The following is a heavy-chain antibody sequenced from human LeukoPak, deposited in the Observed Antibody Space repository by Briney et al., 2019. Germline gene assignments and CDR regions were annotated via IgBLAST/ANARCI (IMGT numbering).Heavy chain of an antibody. CDR3: ARDVRYIAARPYYYYYYYMDV. Sequence: PSETLSLTCTVSGGSISSSSYYWGWIRQPPGKGLEWIGSIYYSGSTYYNPSLKSRVTISVDTSKNQFSLKLSSVTAADTAVYYCARDVRYIAARPYYYYYYYMDVWGKGTTVTVSS. V-gene: IGHV4-39*07. CDR1: GGSISSSSYY. CDR2: IYYSGST. D-gene: IGHD6-6*01. J-gene: IGHJ6*03.